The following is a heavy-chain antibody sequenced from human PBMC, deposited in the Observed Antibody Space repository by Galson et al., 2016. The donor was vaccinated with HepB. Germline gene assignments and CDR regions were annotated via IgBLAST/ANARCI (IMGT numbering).Heavy chain of an antibody. Sequence: SLRLSCAVSGFTVSNNYMSWVRQAPGKGLEGVSVIYSGGNAYYADSVRGRFTISRDSSKNTLYLQMSSLRVKDTAVYHCASHPVAGQHWGQGTQVTVSS. J-gene: IGHJ1*01. V-gene: IGHV3-66*04. D-gene: IGHD6-19*01. CDR3: ASHPVAGQH. CDR1: GFTVSNNY. CDR2: IYSGGNA.